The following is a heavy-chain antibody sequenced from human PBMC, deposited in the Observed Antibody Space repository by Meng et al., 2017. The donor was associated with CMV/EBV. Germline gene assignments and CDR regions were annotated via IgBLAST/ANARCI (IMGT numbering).Heavy chain of an antibody. CDR2: IYPGDSDT. J-gene: IGHJ6*02. V-gene: IGHV5-51*01. Sequence: GESLKISCKGSGYSFTSYWIGWVRRMPGKGLEWMGIIYPGDSDTRYSPSFQGQVTISADKSISTAYLQWSSLKASDTAMYYCARRLAAAEGTSFSYYGMDVWGQGTTVTVSS. D-gene: IGHD6-13*01. CDR1: GYSFTSYW. CDR3: ARRLAAAEGTSFSYYGMDV.